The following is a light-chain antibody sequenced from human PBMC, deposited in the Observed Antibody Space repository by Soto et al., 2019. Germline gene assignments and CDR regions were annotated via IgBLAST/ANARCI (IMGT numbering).Light chain of an antibody. CDR2: DAS. J-gene: IGKJ1*01. Sequence: IQMTQYPCTLSAPAGSVDPVTFRASQSISSWLAWYQHKPGKAPKLLIYDASNLDSGVPSRFSGSGSGTEFSLTISSLQRDDCATYYCQQYENDWTFGQGTKVDI. V-gene: IGKV1-5*01. CDR3: QQYENDWT. CDR1: QSISSW.